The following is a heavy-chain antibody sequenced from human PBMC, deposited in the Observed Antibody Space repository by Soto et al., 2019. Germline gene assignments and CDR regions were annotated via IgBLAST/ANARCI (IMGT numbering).Heavy chain of an antibody. J-gene: IGHJ4*02. D-gene: IGHD1-7*01. V-gene: IGHV4-59*01. CDR1: GGSISSYY. CDR3: ASLTNWNYDY. Sequence: SETLSLTCTVSGGSISSYYWSWIRQPPGKGLEWIGYIYYSGSTNYNPSLKSRVTISVDTSKNQFSLKLSSVTAADTAVYYCASLTNWNYDYRGQGTLVTVS. CDR2: IYYSGST.